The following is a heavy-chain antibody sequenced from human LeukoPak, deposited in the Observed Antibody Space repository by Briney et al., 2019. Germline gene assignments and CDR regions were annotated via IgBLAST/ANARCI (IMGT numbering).Heavy chain of an antibody. J-gene: IGHJ4*02. CDR2: IKFDGSDT. D-gene: IGHD4-17*01. CDR1: GFDFNNYY. Sequence: GGSLRLSCAASGFDFNNYYMSWVRQAPGKGLEWLANIKFDGSDTYYVDSVKGRFTISRDNAKNSLYLQMSCLRVEHPALYYCTRDEGATVATYRFDFWGQGTLVTVSS. CDR3: TRDEGATVATYRFDF. V-gene: IGHV3-7*01.